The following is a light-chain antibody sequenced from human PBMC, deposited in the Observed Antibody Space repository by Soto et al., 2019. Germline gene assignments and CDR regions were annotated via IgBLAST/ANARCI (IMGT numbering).Light chain of an antibody. J-gene: IGKJ4*01. Sequence: DIQMTQSPSSVSASIGDTVTITCRASQHISSYLNWFQQRPGKAPKLLVSAASTLQSGVPSRLSGDRSGTDFTLTISSLQPEDFATYFCQQSYSARLSFGGGTKLEIK. V-gene: IGKV1-39*01. CDR3: QQSYSARLS. CDR1: QHISSY. CDR2: AAS.